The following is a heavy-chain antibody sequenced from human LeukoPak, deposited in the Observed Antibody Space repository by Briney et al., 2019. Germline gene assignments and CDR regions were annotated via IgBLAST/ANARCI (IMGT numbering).Heavy chain of an antibody. V-gene: IGHV3-21*01. J-gene: IGHJ6*03. CDR3: ARDPYSGAYYEGYYYYYMDV. Sequence: GGSLRRSCVASRISFSVYSMNWVRQAPGKGLEWVSSISASSNYIYYADSVKGRFTISRDNAKNSLYPQMNSLRAEDTAVYYCARDPYSGAYYEGYYYYYMDVWGKGTTVTVSS. CDR1: RISFSVYS. CDR2: ISASSNYI. D-gene: IGHD1-26*01.